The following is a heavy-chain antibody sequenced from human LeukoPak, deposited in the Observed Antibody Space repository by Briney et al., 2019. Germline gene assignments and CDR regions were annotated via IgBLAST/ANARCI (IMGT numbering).Heavy chain of an antibody. CDR1: GFIFRDHS. V-gene: IGHV3-74*01. J-gene: IGHJ4*02. D-gene: IGHD1-26*01. Sequence: PGGSLTLSCAASGFIFRDHSMQWARQLPRKGLVWVSRINPDGSTNYADSVKGRFTISRDNAKKTLYLQMRSLGVDDSSLYFVVRVLGGSDDDWGQRTLVTVSS. CDR3: VRVLGGSDDD. CDR2: INPDGST.